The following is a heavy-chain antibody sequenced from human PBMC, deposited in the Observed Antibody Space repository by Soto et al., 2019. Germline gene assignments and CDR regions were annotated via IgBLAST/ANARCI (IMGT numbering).Heavy chain of an antibody. CDR1: GGSISNYY. CDR2: IYSSGST. Sequence: PSETLSLTCTVSGGSISNYYWSWIRQPPGKGLEWIGYIYSSGSTNYNPSLKSRVTISADTSKNQVSLKLTSVTAADTAVYYCARDHPHSYGIYYFDYWGQGIQVTVPQ. D-gene: IGHD5-18*01. V-gene: IGHV4-59*01. CDR3: ARDHPHSYGIYYFDY. J-gene: IGHJ4*02.